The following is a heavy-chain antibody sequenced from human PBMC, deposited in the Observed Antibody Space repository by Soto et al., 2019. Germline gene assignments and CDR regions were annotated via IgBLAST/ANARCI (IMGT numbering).Heavy chain of an antibody. CDR3: ARGAYDYIWGSYRTNGQYFFDY. D-gene: IGHD3-16*02. Sequence: GASVKVSCKASGYTFTSYDINWVRQATGQGLEWMGWMNPNSGNTGYAQKFQGRVTMTRNTSISTAYMELSSLRSEDTAVYYCARGAYDYIWGSYRTNGQYFFDYWGQGTLVTVSS. CDR1: GYTFTSYD. CDR2: MNPNSGNT. V-gene: IGHV1-8*01. J-gene: IGHJ4*02.